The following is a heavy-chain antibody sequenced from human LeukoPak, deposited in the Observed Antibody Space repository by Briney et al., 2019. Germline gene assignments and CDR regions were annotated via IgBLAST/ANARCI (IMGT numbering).Heavy chain of an antibody. V-gene: IGHV3-64*01. CDR3: AREDRDRDAFDI. Sequence: GGSLRLSCAASGFAFRKYSIHWVRQAPGKGLEYVSGISRDGGTADYANSVKGRFTISRDNSKNTLYLQMGSLRAEDMAVYYCAREDRDRDAFDIWGQGTMVTVSS. J-gene: IGHJ3*02. CDR1: GFAFRKYS. D-gene: IGHD5-24*01. CDR2: ISRDGGTA.